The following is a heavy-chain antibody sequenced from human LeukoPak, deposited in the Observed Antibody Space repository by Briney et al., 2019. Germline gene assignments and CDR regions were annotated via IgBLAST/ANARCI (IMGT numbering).Heavy chain of an antibody. V-gene: IGHV3-21*01. D-gene: IGHD1-26*01. Sequence: GGSLRLSCAAAGFTFSSYSMNWVRQAPGKGLEWVSAISSSSYIYYADSVKGRFSISRDNAKNSLYLQMNSLRAEDTAVYYCARDRRELLYYFHYWGQGTLVTVSS. CDR2: ISSSSYI. CDR3: ARDRRELLYYFHY. J-gene: IGHJ4*02. CDR1: GFTFSSYS.